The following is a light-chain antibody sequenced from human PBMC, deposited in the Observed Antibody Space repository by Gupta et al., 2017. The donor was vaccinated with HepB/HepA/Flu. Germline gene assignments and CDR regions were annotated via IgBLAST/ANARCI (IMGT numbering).Light chain of an antibody. Sequence: DIQMTQSPSSLSASVGDRVIITCRASQNIGDYFNWYQQKPGEAPKLLISDASALQSGVPSRFSGSVSGTDFTLTINGLQPEEFATYYCQQSKRTPYTFGQGTKLEIK. V-gene: IGKV1-39*01. J-gene: IGKJ2*01. CDR3: QQSKRTPYT. CDR1: QNIGDY. CDR2: DAS.